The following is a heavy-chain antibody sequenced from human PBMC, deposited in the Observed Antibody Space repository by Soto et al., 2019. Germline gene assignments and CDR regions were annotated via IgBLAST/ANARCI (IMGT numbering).Heavy chain of an antibody. D-gene: IGHD3-10*01. CDR3: SRDYYGSGSYYNAAQVYYYYGMDV. Sequence: ASVKVSCKASGYTFTSYGTSWVRQAPGQGLEWMGWISAYNGNTNYAQKLQGRVTMTTDTSTSTAYMELRSLRSDDTAVYYCSRDYYGSGSYYNAAQVYYYYGMDVWGQGTTVTVSS. CDR2: ISAYNGNT. CDR1: GYTFTSYG. V-gene: IGHV1-18*01. J-gene: IGHJ6*02.